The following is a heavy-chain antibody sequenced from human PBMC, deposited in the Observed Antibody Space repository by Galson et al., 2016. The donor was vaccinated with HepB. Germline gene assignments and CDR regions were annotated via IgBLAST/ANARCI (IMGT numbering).Heavy chain of an antibody. Sequence: SLRLSCAASGFTFSTFAIHWVRQAPGKGLEWVAIAWHDGSIKYYADSVKGRFTISRDNSKNTLYLEMSRLRDEDTAVYYCAKCERYQGNYGMDVWGLGTTVVVSS. V-gene: IGHV3-33*06. CDR2: AWHDGSIK. D-gene: IGHD2-2*01. CDR1: GFTFSTFA. J-gene: IGHJ6*02. CDR3: AKCERYQGNYGMDV.